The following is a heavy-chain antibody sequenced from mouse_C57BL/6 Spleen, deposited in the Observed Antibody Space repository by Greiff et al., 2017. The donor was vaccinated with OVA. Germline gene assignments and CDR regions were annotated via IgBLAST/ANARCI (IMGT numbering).Heavy chain of an antibody. V-gene: IGHV2-6-1*01. Sequence: VKLMESGPGLVAPSQSLSITCTVSGFSLTSYGVHWVRQPPGKGLEWLVVIWSDGSTTYNSALKSRLSINKDNSKSQVFLKMNSLQTDDTAMYYCARHGGNFWYFDVWGTGTTVTVSS. CDR1: GFSLTSYG. J-gene: IGHJ1*03. CDR3: ARHGGNFWYFDV. D-gene: IGHD1-1*02. CDR2: IWSDGST.